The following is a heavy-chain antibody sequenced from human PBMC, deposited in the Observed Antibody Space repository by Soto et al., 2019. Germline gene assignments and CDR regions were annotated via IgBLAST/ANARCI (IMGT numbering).Heavy chain of an antibody. Sequence: PWGALRLSCLVSGFTFNTNYMYWVRQAPGRGLEWVSAMYSGGDIHYADSVKGRFTISRDTSENTLYLRMDKLRVEDTAVYFCVSRIPSWVFDYWGQGTLVTVSS. J-gene: IGHJ4*01. D-gene: IGHD3-16*01. CDR2: MYSGGDI. CDR1: GFTFNTNY. CDR3: VSRIPSWVFDY. V-gene: IGHV3-53*01.